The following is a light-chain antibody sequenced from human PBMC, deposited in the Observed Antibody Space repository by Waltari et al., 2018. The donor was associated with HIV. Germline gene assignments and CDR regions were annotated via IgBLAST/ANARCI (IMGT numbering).Light chain of an antibody. V-gene: IGLV4-69*01. Sequence: QLVVTQSPSASASLGASVKLTCTLSSGHSNYAIAWHQQQPEKGPRYLMKINSDGSHDKADGIPDRFSGSSSGAERYRSISSLQSEDEADYYCQTWGTGIWVFGGGTKLTVL. CDR1: SGHSNYA. J-gene: IGLJ3*02. CDR2: INSDGSH. CDR3: QTWGTGIWV.